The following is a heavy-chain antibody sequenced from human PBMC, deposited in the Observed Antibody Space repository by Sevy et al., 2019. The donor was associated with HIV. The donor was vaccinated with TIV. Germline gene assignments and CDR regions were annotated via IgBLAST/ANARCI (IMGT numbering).Heavy chain of an antibody. CDR3: SKDINRGCDSVNCYSSYYYFYGLDV. D-gene: IGHD2-21*02. V-gene: IGHV3-9*01. CDR2: ISWNSRNI. Sequence: GGSLRLSCATSGFPFNDHAMHWVRQVPGKGLEWVSGISWNSRNIGYADSVKGRFTISRDNARHFVFLEMNSLRPEDTAFYYCSKDINRGCDSVNCYSSYYYFYGLDVWGQGTTVTVSS. CDR1: GFPFNDHA. J-gene: IGHJ6*02.